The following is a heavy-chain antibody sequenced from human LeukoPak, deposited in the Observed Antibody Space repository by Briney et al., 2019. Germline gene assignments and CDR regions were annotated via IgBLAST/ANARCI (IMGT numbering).Heavy chain of an antibody. CDR3: ARAGIFLCSSTSCPSDAFDI. D-gene: IGHD2-2*01. Sequence: GASVKVSCKASGYTFTSYDINWVRQAPGQGLEWMGWMNPNSGGTNYAQKFQGRVTMTRDTSISTAYMELSRLRSDDTAVYYCARAGIFLCSSTSCPSDAFDIWGQGTMVTVSS. CDR1: GYTFTSYD. J-gene: IGHJ3*02. V-gene: IGHV1-2*02. CDR2: MNPNSGGT.